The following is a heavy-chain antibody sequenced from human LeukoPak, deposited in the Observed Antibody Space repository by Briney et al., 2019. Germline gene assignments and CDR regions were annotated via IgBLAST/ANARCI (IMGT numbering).Heavy chain of an antibody. Sequence: GGSLRLSCAASGFTFSSYEMNWVRQAPGKGLEWVSYISSSGSTIYYAGSVKGRFTISRANAKHSLYLQMHSVRAEDTAVYYCARVDVVPADYGKDVWGKGPTVTVST. V-gene: IGHV3-48*03. CDR1: GFTFSSYE. J-gene: IGHJ6*04. D-gene: IGHD2-2*01. CDR3: ARVDVVPADYGKDV. CDR2: ISSSGSTI.